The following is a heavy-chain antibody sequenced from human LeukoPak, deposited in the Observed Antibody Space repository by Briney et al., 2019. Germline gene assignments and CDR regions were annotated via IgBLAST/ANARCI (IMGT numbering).Heavy chain of an antibody. CDR3: ARLGLLGGFDY. J-gene: IGHJ4*02. D-gene: IGHD2-15*01. CDR1: GYTFTSYG. CDR2: ISAYNGNT. V-gene: IGHV1-18*01. Sequence: GASVKVSCKTPGYTFTSYGISWVRQAPGQGLEWMGWISAYNGNTNYAQKLQGRVTMTTDTSTSTAYMELRSLTSDDTAVYYCARLGLLGGFDYWGQGTLVTVSS.